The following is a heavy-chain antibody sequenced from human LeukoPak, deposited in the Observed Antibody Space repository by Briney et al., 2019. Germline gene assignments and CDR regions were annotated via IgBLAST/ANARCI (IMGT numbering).Heavy chain of an antibody. CDR1: GYTFTSYG. CDR2: INPSGGST. CDR3: ARAEDSSGYHDY. Sequence: ASVKVSCKASGYTFTSYGISWVRQAPGQGLEWMGIINPSGGSTSYAQKFQGRVTMTRDTSTGTVYMELSSLRSEDAAVYYCARAEDSSGYHDYWGQGTLVTVSS. D-gene: IGHD3-22*01. J-gene: IGHJ4*02. V-gene: IGHV1-46*01.